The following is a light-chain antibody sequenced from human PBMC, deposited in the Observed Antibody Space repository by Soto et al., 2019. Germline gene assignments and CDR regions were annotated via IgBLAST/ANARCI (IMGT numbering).Light chain of an antibody. Sequence: QSALTQPASVSGSPGQSITISCTGTSSDVGGYNYVSWYQQHPGKAPKLMIYDVSNRPSGISKRFSGSKSGNTASLTISGLQAEDEADYYCSSYTTSSTPYVFGIGTKLTVL. V-gene: IGLV2-14*01. J-gene: IGLJ1*01. CDR2: DVS. CDR3: SSYTTSSTPYV. CDR1: SSDVGGYNY.